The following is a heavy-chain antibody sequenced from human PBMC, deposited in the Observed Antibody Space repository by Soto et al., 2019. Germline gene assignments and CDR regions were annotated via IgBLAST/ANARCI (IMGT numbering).Heavy chain of an antibody. CDR1: GNTFSNYY. V-gene: IGHV1-46*03. Sequence: QVQLVQSGAEVKKPGASVKVSCKASGNTFSNYYIHWVRQAPGQGLEWMGTINPSGGHTTYAQKFLGRVTMTRDTSTSTLYMELTSLRSEDTAVYFCARGGHVVVVTAAFDYWGQGTLLTVSS. CDR3: ARGGHVVVVTAAFDY. J-gene: IGHJ4*02. D-gene: IGHD2-21*02. CDR2: INPSGGHT.